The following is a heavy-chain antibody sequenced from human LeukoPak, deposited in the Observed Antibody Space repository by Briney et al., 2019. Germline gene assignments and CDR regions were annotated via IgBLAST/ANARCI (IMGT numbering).Heavy chain of an antibody. J-gene: IGHJ4*02. V-gene: IGHV3-30*18. D-gene: IGHD3-9*01. CDR1: GFTFSSYG. Sequence: GGSLRLSCAASGFTFSSYGMHWVRQAPGKGLEWVAVISYDGSNKYYADSVKGRFTISRDNSKNTLYLQMNSLRVEDTAVYYCAKDEMRYFDWLLQAFDYWGQGTLVTVSS. CDR2: ISYDGSNK. CDR3: AKDEMRYFDWLLQAFDY.